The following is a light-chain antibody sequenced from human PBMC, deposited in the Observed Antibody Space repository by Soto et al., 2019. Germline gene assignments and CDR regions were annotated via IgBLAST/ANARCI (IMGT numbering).Light chain of an antibody. V-gene: IGKV3-15*01. CDR2: GAS. CDR1: QSVSSN. Sequence: EIVLAQSPGTLSLSPGERANLSCRASQSVSSNLAWYQQKPGQTPRLLIYGASTRATGIPARFSGSGSGTEFSLTISSLQSEDFAVYYCQQDNNWPGTFGQGTKVDIK. J-gene: IGKJ1*01. CDR3: QQDNNWPGT.